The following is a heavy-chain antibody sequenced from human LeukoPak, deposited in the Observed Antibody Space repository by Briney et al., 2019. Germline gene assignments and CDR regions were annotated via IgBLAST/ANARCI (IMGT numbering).Heavy chain of an antibody. V-gene: IGHV5-51*01. Sequence: GESLKISCKGSGYSFTSYWIGWVRQMPGKGLEWMGIIYPGGSDTRYSPSFQGQVTISADKSIGTAYLQWSSLKASDTAMYYCARLLVVPAADYFDYWGQGTLVTVSS. CDR2: IYPGGSDT. CDR1: GYSFTSYW. CDR3: ARLLVVPAADYFDY. J-gene: IGHJ4*02. D-gene: IGHD2-2*01.